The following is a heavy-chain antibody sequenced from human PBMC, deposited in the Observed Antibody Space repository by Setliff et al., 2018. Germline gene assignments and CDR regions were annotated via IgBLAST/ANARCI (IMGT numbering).Heavy chain of an antibody. J-gene: IGHJ4*02. CDR3: TTDPHYDILTGYQNFDY. Sequence: GGSLRLSCAASGFTFSDAWMNWVRQAPGKGLEWVGRIKSKADGGTADFAAPVKGRFTISRDDSKNTMSLQMNSLKTEDTAVYYCTTDPHYDILTGYQNFDYWGQGTLVTVSS. D-gene: IGHD3-9*01. CDR1: GFTFSDAW. V-gene: IGHV3-15*01. CDR2: IKSKADGGTA.